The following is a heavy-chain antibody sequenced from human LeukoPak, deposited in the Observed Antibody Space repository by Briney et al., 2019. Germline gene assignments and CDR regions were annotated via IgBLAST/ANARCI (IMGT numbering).Heavy chain of an antibody. CDR2: ISSSSSYI. V-gene: IGHV3-21*01. D-gene: IGHD6-13*01. J-gene: IGHJ4*02. CDR1: GFSFSSHN. Sequence: PGGSLRLSCAASGFSFSSHNMNWVRQAPGKGLEWVSSISSSSSYIYYAASVKGRFTISRDNAKNSLYLQMNSLRAEDTAVYYCARDLVAAAGTDEDYWGQGTLVTVSS. CDR3: ARDLVAAAGTDEDY.